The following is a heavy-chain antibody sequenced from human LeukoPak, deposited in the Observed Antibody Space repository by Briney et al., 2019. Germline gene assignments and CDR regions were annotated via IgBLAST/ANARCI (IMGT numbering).Heavy chain of an antibody. J-gene: IGHJ5*02. D-gene: IGHD2/OR15-2a*01. CDR3: AKDRTWANYFSFDP. CDR1: GFTFSSYA. Sequence: PGGSLRLSCAASGFTFSSYAMSWVRQAPGQGLEWVSAISGSGGSTYYADSVKGRFTISRDNSKNTLYLQMNSLRAEDTAVYYCAKDRTWANYFSFDPWGQGTLVTVSS. CDR2: ISGSGGST. V-gene: IGHV3-23*01.